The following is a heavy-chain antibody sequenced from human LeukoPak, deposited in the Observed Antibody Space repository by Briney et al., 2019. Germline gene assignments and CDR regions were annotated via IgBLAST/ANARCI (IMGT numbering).Heavy chain of an antibody. CDR1: GYSISSGYY. Sequence: SETLSLTCAVSGYSISSGYYWGWIRQPPGKGLEWIGSIYHSGSTYYNPSLESRVTISVDTSKNQFSLKLSSVTAADTAVYYCARQSWFIDYWGQGTLVTVSS. J-gene: IGHJ4*02. CDR3: ARQSWFIDY. D-gene: IGHD6-13*01. CDR2: IYHSGST. V-gene: IGHV4-38-2*01.